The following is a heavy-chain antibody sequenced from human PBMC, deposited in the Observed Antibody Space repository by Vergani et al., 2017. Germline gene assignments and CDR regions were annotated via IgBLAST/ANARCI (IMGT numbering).Heavy chain of an antibody. CDR1: GESIRSGSHY. CDR2: IHTGGST. J-gene: IGHJ4*02. D-gene: IGHD2-2*01. V-gene: IGHV4-61*02. Sequence: QVKLQESGPGLLKPSQTLSLTCTVSGESIRSGSHYWSWIRQPAGKGPEWIGHIHTGGSTDLNPSFKSRVSISVNTSKSQFSLKLNSVTVADTAVYYCERSRPYCTSASCPAIWGQGTLVTVSS. CDR3: ERSRPYCTSASCPAI.